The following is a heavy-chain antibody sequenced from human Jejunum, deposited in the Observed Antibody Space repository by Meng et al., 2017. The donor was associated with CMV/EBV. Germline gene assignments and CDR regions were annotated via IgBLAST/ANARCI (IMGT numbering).Heavy chain of an antibody. CDR3: VRALGGFDAFDI. V-gene: IGHV1-2*02. D-gene: IGHD1-26*01. Sequence: ASGYSVTDYFVHGVRKAPGQGFEWMGWINTNSGSTNHVQKIQGRVTMTRDTSIDTVFMELSGLKSDDTAVYYCVRALGGFDAFDIWGQGTVVTVSS. CDR1: GYSVTDYF. CDR2: INTNSGST. J-gene: IGHJ3*02.